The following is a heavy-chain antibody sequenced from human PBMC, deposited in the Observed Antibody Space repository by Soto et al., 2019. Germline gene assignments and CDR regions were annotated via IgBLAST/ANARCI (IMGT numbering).Heavy chain of an antibody. CDR1: GFTVSSNY. CDR3: AREDYGDYEGGDYYYMDV. J-gene: IGHJ6*03. D-gene: IGHD4-17*01. CDR2: IYSGGST. V-gene: IGHV3-53*04. Sequence: GGSLRLSCAASGFTVSSNYMSWVRQAPGKGLEWVSVIYSGGSTYYADSVKGRFTISRHNSKNTLYLQMNSLRAEDTAVYYCAREDYGDYEGGDYYYMDVWGKGTTVTVSS.